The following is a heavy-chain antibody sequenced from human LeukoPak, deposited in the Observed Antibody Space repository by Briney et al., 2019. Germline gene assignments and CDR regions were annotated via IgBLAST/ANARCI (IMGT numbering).Heavy chain of an antibody. V-gene: IGHV4-59*01. J-gene: IGHJ5*02. Sequence: SETLSLTCSVSGGSISSYYWSWIRQPPGKGLEWIGYIYYSGSTNYNPSLKSRVTISVDTSKNQFSLKLSSVTAADTAVYYCARGGNFSWFDPWGQGTLVTVSS. CDR3: ARGGNFSWFDP. CDR1: GGSISSYY. D-gene: IGHD4-23*01. CDR2: IYYSGST.